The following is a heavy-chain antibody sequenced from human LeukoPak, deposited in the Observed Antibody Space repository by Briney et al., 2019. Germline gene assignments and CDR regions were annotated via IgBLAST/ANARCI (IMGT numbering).Heavy chain of an antibody. CDR2: IRYDGSNK. D-gene: IGHD6-19*01. Sequence: GGSLRLSCAASGFTFSSYGMHWVRQAPGKGLGWVAFIRYDGSNKYYADSVKGRFTISRDNSKNTLYLQMNSLRAEDTAVYYCAKSPNPSGIAVAGILDVWGKGTTVTISS. CDR3: AKSPNPSGIAVAGILDV. J-gene: IGHJ6*04. V-gene: IGHV3-30*02. CDR1: GFTFSSYG.